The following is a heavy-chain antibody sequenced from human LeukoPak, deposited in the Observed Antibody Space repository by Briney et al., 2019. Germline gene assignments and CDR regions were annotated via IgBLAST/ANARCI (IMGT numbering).Heavy chain of an antibody. V-gene: IGHV1-18*01. CDR2: ISAYNGNT. CDR1: GYTFTSHG. CDR3: ARVRNYCSGGSCYDYYMDV. Sequence: ASVKVSCKASGYTFTSHGISWVRQAPGQGLEWMGWISAYNGNTNYAQKLQGRVTMTTDTSTSTAYMELRSLRSDDTAVYYCARVRNYCSGGSCYDYYMDVWGKGTTVTVSS. J-gene: IGHJ6*03. D-gene: IGHD2-15*01.